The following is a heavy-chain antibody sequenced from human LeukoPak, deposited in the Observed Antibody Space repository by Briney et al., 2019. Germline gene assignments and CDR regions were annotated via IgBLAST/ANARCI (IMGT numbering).Heavy chain of an antibody. J-gene: IGHJ4*02. CDR2: TYSGGST. D-gene: IGHD6-6*01. Sequence: GGSLRLSCAASGFTVSSNYMSWVRQAPGKGLEWVSVTYSGGSTYYADSVKGRFTISRHNSKNTLYLQMNSLRAEDTAVYYCARGVAARPGYFDYWGQGTLVTVSS. CDR1: GFTVSSNY. CDR3: ARGVAARPGYFDY. V-gene: IGHV3-53*04.